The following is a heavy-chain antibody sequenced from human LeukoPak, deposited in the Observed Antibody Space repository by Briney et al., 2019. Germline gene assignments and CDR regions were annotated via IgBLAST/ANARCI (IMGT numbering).Heavy chain of an antibody. CDR1: GFTFSSYW. J-gene: IGHJ4*02. Sequence: PGGSLRLSCAASGFTFSSYWMSWVRQAPGKGLEWVANIKQDGSEKYYVDSVKGRFTISRDNAKNSLYLQMNSLRAEDTAVYYCARSPAAIRRDDFDYWGQGTLVTVSS. CDR3: ARSPAAIRRDDFDY. V-gene: IGHV3-7*01. D-gene: IGHD2-2*02. CDR2: IKQDGSEK.